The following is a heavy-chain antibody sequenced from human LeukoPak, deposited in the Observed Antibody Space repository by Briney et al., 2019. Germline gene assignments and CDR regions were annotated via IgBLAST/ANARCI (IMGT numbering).Heavy chain of an antibody. J-gene: IGHJ6*03. CDR3: ARDSPYGNYYYYYMDV. V-gene: IGHV3-48*03. CDR1: GFTFSSYE. CDR2: ISSSGSTI. Sequence: PGGSLRLSCAASGFTFSSYEMNWVRQAPGKGLEWVSYISSSGSTIYYADSVKGRFTISRDNAKNSLYQQMNSLRAEDTAVYYCARDSPYGNYYYYYMDVWGKGTTVTVSS. D-gene: IGHD1-1*01.